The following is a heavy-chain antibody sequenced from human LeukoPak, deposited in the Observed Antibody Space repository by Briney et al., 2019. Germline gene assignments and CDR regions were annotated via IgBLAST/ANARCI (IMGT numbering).Heavy chain of an antibody. CDR2: INHSGST. J-gene: IGHJ4*02. V-gene: IGHV4-34*01. Sequence: SETLSLTSAVSGGSLSGYYWSWIRQPPGQGLEWIGDINHSGSTNYNPYLKSRVTISVDTSKNQFSLKLSSVTAADTAVYHCARGKRGYSSSWYDYWGQGTLVTVSS. CDR1: GGSLSGYY. D-gene: IGHD6-13*01. CDR3: ARGKRGYSSSWYDY.